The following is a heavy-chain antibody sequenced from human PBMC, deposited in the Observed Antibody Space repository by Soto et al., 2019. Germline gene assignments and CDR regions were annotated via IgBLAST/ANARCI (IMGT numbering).Heavy chain of an antibody. CDR2: IYYSGST. CDR1: GGSISSYY. V-gene: IGHV4-59*01. CDR3: ARDSRDHLRVRGLPPTDWFDP. D-gene: IGHD3-10*01. Sequence: SETLSLTCTVSGGSISSYYWSWIRQPPGKGLEWIGYIYYSGSTNYNPSLKSRVTISVDTSKNQFSLKLSSVTAADTAVYYCARDSRDHLRVRGLPPTDWFDPWGQGTLVTVSS. J-gene: IGHJ5*02.